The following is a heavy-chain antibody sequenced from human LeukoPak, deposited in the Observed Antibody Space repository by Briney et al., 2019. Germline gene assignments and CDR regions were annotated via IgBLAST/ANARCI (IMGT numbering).Heavy chain of an antibody. CDR2: ISGSGGST. D-gene: IGHD2-8*01. CDR1: GFTFSSYA. V-gene: IGHV3-23*01. CDR3: AKQELLVYALDY. J-gene: IGHJ4*02. Sequence: PGGSLRLSCAASGFTFSSYAISWVRQAPGKGLEWVSAISGSGGSTYYADSVRGRFTISRDNSKNTLYLQMNSLRAEDTAVYYCAKQELLVYALDYWGQGTLVTVSS.